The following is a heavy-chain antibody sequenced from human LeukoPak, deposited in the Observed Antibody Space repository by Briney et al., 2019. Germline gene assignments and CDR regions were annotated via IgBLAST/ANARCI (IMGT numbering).Heavy chain of an antibody. Sequence: GGSLRLSCAASGFTFSNYGMSWVRQAPGKGLEWVSAIRGGGGSTYYADSVKGRFTISRDNSKNTLYLQMNSLRAGDTAVYYCAKDPTPNYYYDSSGYLDYWGQGTLVTVSS. J-gene: IGHJ4*02. CDR3: AKDPTPNYYYDSSGYLDY. CDR2: IRGGGGST. D-gene: IGHD3-22*01. V-gene: IGHV3-23*01. CDR1: GFTFSNYG.